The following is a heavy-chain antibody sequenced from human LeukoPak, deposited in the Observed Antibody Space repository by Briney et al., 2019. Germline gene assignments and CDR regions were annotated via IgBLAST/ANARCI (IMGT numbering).Heavy chain of an antibody. CDR3: ARGEGYSGSSNFDY. CDR1: GFTFSSYS. J-gene: IGHJ4*02. CDR2: ISGSSSTI. V-gene: IGHV3-48*01. D-gene: IGHD1-26*01. Sequence: GGSLRLSCAASGFTFSSYSMNWVRQAPGKGLEWVSYISGSSSTIYYADSVKGRFTISRDNAKNSLYLQMNSLRAEDTAVYYCARGEGYSGSSNFDYWGQGTLVTVSS.